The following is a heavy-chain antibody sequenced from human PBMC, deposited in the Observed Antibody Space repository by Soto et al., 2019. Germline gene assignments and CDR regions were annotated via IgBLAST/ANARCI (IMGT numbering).Heavy chain of an antibody. J-gene: IGHJ6*02. CDR2: IYYRGTT. Sequence: PAETLSLTCTVSGGAISSGDYYWICIRQRPGKGLELIGYIYYRGTTYYNPSLKSRVTISVDTSKNQFSLKLSSVTAADTAMYYCARALIQLWPHYYYGMDVWGQGTTVTVSS. D-gene: IGHD5-18*01. CDR3: ARALIQLWPHYYYGMDV. V-gene: IGHV4-30-4*01. CDR1: GGAISSGDYY.